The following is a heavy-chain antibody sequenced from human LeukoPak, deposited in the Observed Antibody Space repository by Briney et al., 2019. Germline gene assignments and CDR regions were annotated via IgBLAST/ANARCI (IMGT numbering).Heavy chain of an antibody. J-gene: IGHJ5*02. Sequence: SETLSLTXTVSGGSISSGDYYWSWIRQPPGKGLEWIGYIYYSGSTYYNPSLKSRVTISVDTSKNQFSLKLSSVTAADTAVYYCARARIPALSELVEGSVWFDPWGQGTLVTVSS. CDR3: ARARIPALSELVEGSVWFDP. V-gene: IGHV4-30-4*08. CDR1: GGSISSGDYY. D-gene: IGHD3-10*01. CDR2: IYYSGST.